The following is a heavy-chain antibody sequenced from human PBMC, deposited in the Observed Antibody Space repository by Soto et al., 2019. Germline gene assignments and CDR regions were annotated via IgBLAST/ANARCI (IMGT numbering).Heavy chain of an antibody. Sequence: QVQLVESGGGVVQPGRSLRLSCAASGFTFSSYGMHWVRQAPGKGLEWVAVISYDGSNKYYADSVKGRFTISRDNSKNTLYLQMNSLSAEDTAVYYCAKDRATVARYYYYYMYVWGKGTTVTVSS. D-gene: IGHD4-17*01. CDR2: ISYDGSNK. CDR1: GFTFSSYG. V-gene: IGHV3-30*18. J-gene: IGHJ6*03. CDR3: AKDRATVARYYYYYMYV.